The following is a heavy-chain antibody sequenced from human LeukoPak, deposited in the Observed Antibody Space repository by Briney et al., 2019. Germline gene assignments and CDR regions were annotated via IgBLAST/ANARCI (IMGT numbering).Heavy chain of an antibody. CDR3: AREPFMFTFGGVSAGLYYYFNY. Sequence: SETLSLTCGVSGGSISSNNWWSWVRQPPGQGLEWIGEIYHSGSANYNPYLKSRVTISVDKSKNQLSLKLISLTAADTAVYYCAREPFMFTFGGVSAGLYYYFNYWGQGTLVTVSS. CDR1: GGSISSNNW. V-gene: IGHV4-4*02. J-gene: IGHJ4*02. D-gene: IGHD3-16*01. CDR2: IYHSGSA.